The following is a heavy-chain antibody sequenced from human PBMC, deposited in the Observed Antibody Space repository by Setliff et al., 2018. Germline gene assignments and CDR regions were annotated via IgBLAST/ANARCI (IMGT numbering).Heavy chain of an antibody. CDR1: GFTFGSHA. Sequence: PGGSLRLSCAASGFTFGSHAMHWVRQAPGKGLEWVAVISYDGSNQYYADSVKGRFTVSRDNPKNSLYLQMSSLRAEDTAIYYCARDRGGASTRDHWGQGTLVTVSS. V-gene: IGHV3-30*07. CDR3: ARDRGGASTRDH. J-gene: IGHJ4*02. CDR2: ISYDGSNQ. D-gene: IGHD1-26*01.